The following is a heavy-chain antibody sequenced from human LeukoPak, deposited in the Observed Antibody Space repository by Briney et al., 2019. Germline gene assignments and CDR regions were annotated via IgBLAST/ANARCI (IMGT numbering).Heavy chain of an antibody. CDR3: AKPSGSGVDY. Sequence: PGGSLRLSCAASGFIFSNYGMHWVRQAPGKGLEWVAFIRYHGSNEYYADSVKGRFTISRDNSKNSLYLQMNSLRREDTAVYYCAKPSGSGVDYWGQGTRVTVSS. CDR2: IRYHGSNE. J-gene: IGHJ4*02. CDR1: GFIFSNYG. V-gene: IGHV3-30*02. D-gene: IGHD1-26*01.